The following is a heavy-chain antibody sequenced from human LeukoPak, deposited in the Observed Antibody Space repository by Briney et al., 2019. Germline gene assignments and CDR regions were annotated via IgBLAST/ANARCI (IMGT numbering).Heavy chain of an antibody. CDR3: ARGVSEYYYDSSGYYTGSYDP. D-gene: IGHD3-22*01. CDR1: GFAFSTYA. J-gene: IGHJ5*02. V-gene: IGHV3-74*01. Sequence: PGGSLRLSCAASGFAFSTYAMSWVRQPPGKGLVWVSRIKSDGSRTSYADSVKGRFTISRDNAKNTLYLQMNSLRVEDTAVYYCARGVSEYYYDSSGYYTGSYDPWGQGTLVTVSS. CDR2: IKSDGSRT.